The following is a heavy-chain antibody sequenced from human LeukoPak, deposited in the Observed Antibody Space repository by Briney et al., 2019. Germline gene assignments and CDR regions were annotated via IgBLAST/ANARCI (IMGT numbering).Heavy chain of an antibody. CDR1: GESFSGYY. Sequence: PSETLSLTCAVYGESFSGYYWSWIRQPPGKGLEWIGEINHSGSTNYNPSLKSRVTISVDTSKNQFSLKLSSVTAADTAVYYCARQTAPRYCSGGSCYSGTTEGEAAFDIWGQGTMVTVSS. CDR3: ARQTAPRYCSGGSCYSGTTEGEAAFDI. V-gene: IGHV4-34*01. D-gene: IGHD2-15*01. CDR2: INHSGST. J-gene: IGHJ3*02.